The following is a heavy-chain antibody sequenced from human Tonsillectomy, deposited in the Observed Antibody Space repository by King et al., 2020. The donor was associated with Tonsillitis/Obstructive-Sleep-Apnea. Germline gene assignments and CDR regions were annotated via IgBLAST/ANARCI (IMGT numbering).Heavy chain of an antibody. CDR3: ARRSNYFASASDFDC. J-gene: IGHJ4*02. CDR1: GYSFTTYW. D-gene: IGHD3-22*01. Sequence: QLVQSGAEVKEPGESLKISCKGSGYSFTTYWIGWVRQMPGKGLEWMGIMHPGDSDTRYSPSFQGQVTISTDKSMSTAYLQWRSLNASDTAMYYCARRSNYFASASDFDCWGQGTLVTVSA. V-gene: IGHV5-51*01. CDR2: MHPGDSDT.